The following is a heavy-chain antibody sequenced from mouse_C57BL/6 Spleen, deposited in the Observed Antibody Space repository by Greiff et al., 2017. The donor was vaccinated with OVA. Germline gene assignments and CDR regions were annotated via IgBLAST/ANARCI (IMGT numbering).Heavy chain of an antibody. D-gene: IGHD3-3*01. V-gene: IGHV5-6*01. J-gene: IGHJ2*01. CDR1: GFTFSSYG. CDR3: ARGGLGFDY. Sequence: VQLKESGGDLVKPGGSLKLSCAASGFTFSSYGMSWVRQTPDKRLEWVATISSGGSYTYYPDSVKGRFTISRDNAKNTLYLQMSSLKSEDTAMYYCARGGLGFDYWGQGTTLTVSS. CDR2: ISSGGSYT.